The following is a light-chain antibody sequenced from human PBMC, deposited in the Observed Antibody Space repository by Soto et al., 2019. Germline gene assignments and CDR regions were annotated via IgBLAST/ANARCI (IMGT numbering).Light chain of an antibody. J-gene: IGKJ1*01. CDR1: QSVRSN. CDR3: QQYNDWPPT. Sequence: EIVMTQSPATLSASPGERATLSCRASQSVRSNLAWYQQKPGQAPRRLIYGASTRATGIPARFSGSGSGTEFTLSIGSLQSEDFAVYYCQQYNDWPPTFGQGTKVEIK. CDR2: GAS. V-gene: IGKV3-15*01.